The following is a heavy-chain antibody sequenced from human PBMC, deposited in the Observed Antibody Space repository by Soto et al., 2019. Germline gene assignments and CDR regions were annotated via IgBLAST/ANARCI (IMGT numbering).Heavy chain of an antibody. CDR3: ARETYRGFYFDY. J-gene: IGHJ4*02. V-gene: IGHV3-74*01. CDR2: INSDGSRT. CDR1: GFTFTDYW. D-gene: IGHD4-4*01. Sequence: EVHLVESGGGLVQAGGSLRLSCAASGFTFTDYWTHWVRQAPGKGLVWVSRINSDGSRTSYADSVTGRFTISRDNAKNTLYLQMTSLRVEDTALYYCARETYRGFYFDYWGQGTLVTVSS.